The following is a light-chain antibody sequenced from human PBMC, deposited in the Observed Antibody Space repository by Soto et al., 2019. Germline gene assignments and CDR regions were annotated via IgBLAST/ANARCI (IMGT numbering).Light chain of an antibody. CDR2: RAS. J-gene: IGKJ4*01. V-gene: IGKV3-15*01. Sequence: EIPMTQSPSTLSLSPGERATLSCRASQSVGSNLAWHQQKPGQAPRLLIYRASTRATGIPARFSGSGSGTDFTLTISRLEPEDFAVYYCQQYGSAPFTFGGGTKVDIK. CDR1: QSVGSN. CDR3: QQYGSAPFT.